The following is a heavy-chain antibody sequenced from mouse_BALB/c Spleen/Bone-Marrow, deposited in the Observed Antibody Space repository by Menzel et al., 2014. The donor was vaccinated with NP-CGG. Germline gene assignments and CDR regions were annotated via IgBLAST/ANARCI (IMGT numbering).Heavy chain of an antibody. Sequence: LQQSGSELVRPGASVKLSCKASGYTFTGYWMHWVKQRHGQGLEWIGNIYPGSGSTNYDEKFKSKGTLTVDTSSSTAYMHLSSLTSEDSAVYYCTRDQVRRGYYYAMDYWGQGTSVTVSS. CDR1: GYTFTGYW. J-gene: IGHJ4*01. V-gene: IGHV1S22*01. CDR2: IYPGSGST. D-gene: IGHD2-14*01. CDR3: TRDQVRRGYYYAMDY.